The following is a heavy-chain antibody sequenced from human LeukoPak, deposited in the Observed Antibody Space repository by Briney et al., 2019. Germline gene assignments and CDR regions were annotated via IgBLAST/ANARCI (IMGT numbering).Heavy chain of an antibody. V-gene: IGHV1-69*04. CDR3: ARGGIAVAGPSLYFDY. CDR1: GGTFSSYA. CDR2: IIPILGIA. J-gene: IGHJ4*02. D-gene: IGHD6-19*01. Sequence: SVKVSCKASGGTFSSYAISWVRQAPGQGLEWMGRIIPILGIANYAQKFQGRVTITADKSTSTAYMELSSLRSEDTAVYYCARGGIAVAGPSLYFDYWGRGTLVTVSS.